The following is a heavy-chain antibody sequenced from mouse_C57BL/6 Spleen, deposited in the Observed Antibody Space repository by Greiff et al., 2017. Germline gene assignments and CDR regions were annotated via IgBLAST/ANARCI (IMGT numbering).Heavy chain of an antibody. CDR2: INPNNGGT. J-gene: IGHJ3*01. Sequence: VQLQQSGPELVKPGASVKISCKASGYTFTDYYMNWVKQSHGKSLEWIGDINPNNGGTSYNQKFKGKATLTVDKSSSTAYMEHRSLTSEDSAVYYCASSYSNYETWFAYWGQGTLVTVSA. CDR1: GYTFTDYY. D-gene: IGHD2-5*01. CDR3: ASSYSNYETWFAY. V-gene: IGHV1-26*01.